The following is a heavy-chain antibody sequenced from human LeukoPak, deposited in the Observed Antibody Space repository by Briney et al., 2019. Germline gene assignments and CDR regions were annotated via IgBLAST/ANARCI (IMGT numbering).Heavy chain of an antibody. CDR3: ARGVGPGYYYGSGSSYYFDY. Sequence: GASVKVSCKASGYTFTGYYMHWVRQAPGQGLEWMGWINPNSGGTNYAQKFQGRVTMTRDTSISTAYMELSRLRSDDTAVYYCARGVGPGYYYGSGSSYYFDYWGQGTLVTVSS. J-gene: IGHJ4*02. CDR1: GYTFTGYY. CDR2: INPNSGGT. V-gene: IGHV1-2*02. D-gene: IGHD3-10*01.